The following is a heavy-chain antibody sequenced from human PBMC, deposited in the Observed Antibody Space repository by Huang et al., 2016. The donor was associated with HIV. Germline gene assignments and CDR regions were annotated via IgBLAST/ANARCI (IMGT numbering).Heavy chain of an antibody. CDR1: GFTFSSFA. J-gene: IGHJ4*02. CDR2: ISYDGSNK. Sequence: QVQLVESGGGVVQPGRSLRLSCAASGFTFSSFAMHWVRQAPGKGLEWVAVISYDGSNKYYADSGKGRFTISRDNSKNTLYLQMNSLRAEDTAVYYCARDWGWLRLDLTFDYWGQGALVTVSS. D-gene: IGHD5-12*01. CDR3: ARDWGWLRLDLTFDY. V-gene: IGHV3-30-3*01.